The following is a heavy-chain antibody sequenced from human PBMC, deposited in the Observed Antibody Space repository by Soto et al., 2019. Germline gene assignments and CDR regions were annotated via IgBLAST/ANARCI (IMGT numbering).Heavy chain of an antibody. CDR3: ARTRYYYDSSGYYWYFDY. V-gene: IGHV1-18*01. Sequence: ASVKVSCKASGYTFNSYGISWVRQAPGQGLEWMGWISAYNGNTNYAQKLQGRVTMTTDTSTSTAYMELRSLRSDDTAVYYCARTRYYYDSSGYYWYFDYWGQGTLVTVSS. J-gene: IGHJ4*02. CDR2: ISAYNGNT. CDR1: GYTFNSYG. D-gene: IGHD3-22*01.